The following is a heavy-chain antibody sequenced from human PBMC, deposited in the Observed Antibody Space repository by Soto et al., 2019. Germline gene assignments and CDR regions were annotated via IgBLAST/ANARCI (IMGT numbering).Heavy chain of an antibody. Sequence: GGSLRLSCAASGFSFSCSSMNWVRQAPGKGPEWVSAISSDGSYIKYADSVKGRFTISRDNAKSSLYLQMNSLRVDDTAVYYCASSSSWYYFYWGQGTLVTVSS. D-gene: IGHD3-22*01. CDR1: GFSFSCSS. J-gene: IGHJ4*02. CDR3: ASSSSWYYFY. CDR2: ISSDGSYI. V-gene: IGHV3-21*01.